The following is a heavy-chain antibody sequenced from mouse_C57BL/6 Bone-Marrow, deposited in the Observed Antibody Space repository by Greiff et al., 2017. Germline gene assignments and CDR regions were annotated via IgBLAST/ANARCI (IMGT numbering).Heavy chain of an antibody. CDR1: GYAFSSYW. Sequence: QVTLKESGAELVKPGASVKISCKASGYAFSSYWMNWVKQRPGKGLEWIGQIYPGDGDTNYNGKFKGKATLTADKSSSTAYMQLSSLTSEDSAVYFCARSALYDGFYAMDYWGQGTSVTVSS. CDR2: IYPGDGDT. J-gene: IGHJ4*01. V-gene: IGHV1-80*01. CDR3: ARSALYDGFYAMDY. D-gene: IGHD2-3*01.